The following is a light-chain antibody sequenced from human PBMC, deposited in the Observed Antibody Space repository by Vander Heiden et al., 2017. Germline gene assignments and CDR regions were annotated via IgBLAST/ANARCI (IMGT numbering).Light chain of an antibody. J-gene: IGKJ4*01. Sequence: DIQMTQSPSSLSASVGDRVTITCQASQDISNYLNWYQQKPGKAPKLLIYDASNLETGVPSRFSGSGSGTEFTFTISSLQPEDIAAYYCQQYDNCPLTFGGGTKVEIK. CDR1: QDISNY. CDR2: DAS. V-gene: IGKV1-33*01. CDR3: QQYDNCPLT.